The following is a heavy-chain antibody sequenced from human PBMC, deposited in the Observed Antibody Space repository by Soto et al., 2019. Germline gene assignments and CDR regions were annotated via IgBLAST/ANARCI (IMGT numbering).Heavy chain of an antibody. Sequence: ASVKVSCKPFGYTFTAYYIHWVRQAPGQGLECVGWVEPRSGATNYAQRFQGRVVMTRDMSVHTVYMELSGLTSDDTAIYYCATDDYGAYALWGQGTLVTVSS. V-gene: IGHV1-2*02. CDR1: GYTFTAYY. D-gene: IGHD4-17*01. CDR3: ATDDYGAYAL. J-gene: IGHJ4*01. CDR2: VEPRSGAT.